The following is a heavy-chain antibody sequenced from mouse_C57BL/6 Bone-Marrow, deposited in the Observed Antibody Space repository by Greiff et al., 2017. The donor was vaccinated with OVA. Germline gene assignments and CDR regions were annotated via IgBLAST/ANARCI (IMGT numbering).Heavy chain of an antibody. V-gene: IGHV1-5*01. D-gene: IGHD2-1*01. J-gene: IGHJ3*01. CDR2: IYPGNSDT. Sequence: VHVKQSGTVLARPGASVKMSCKTSGYTFTSYWMHWVKQRPGQGLEWIGDIYPGNSDTSYNQKFKGTAKLTVVTSASTAYMELSSLTNEDSAVYYCTIGGTPIYYGFAYWGQGTLVTVSA. CDR1: GYTFTSYW. CDR3: TIGGTPIYYGFAY.